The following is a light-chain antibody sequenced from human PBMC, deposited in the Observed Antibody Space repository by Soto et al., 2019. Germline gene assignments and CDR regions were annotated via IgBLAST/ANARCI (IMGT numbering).Light chain of an antibody. CDR1: SSDVGSYNL. V-gene: IGLV2-23*01. CDR2: EGS. J-gene: IGLJ2*01. CDR3: CSYAGSSTSVV. Sequence: QSVLTQPASVSGSPGQSITISCTGTSSDVGSYNLVSWYQQQPGKAPKLMIYEGSKRPSGVSNRFSGSKSGNTASLTISGLQAEDEADYYCCSYAGSSTSVVFGGGTQLTVL.